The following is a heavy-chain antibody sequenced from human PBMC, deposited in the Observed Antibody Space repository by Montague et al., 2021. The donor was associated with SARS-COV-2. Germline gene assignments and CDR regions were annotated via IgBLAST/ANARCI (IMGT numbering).Heavy chain of an antibody. CDR2: IYYSGST. V-gene: IGHV4-39*02. CDR1: GGSISSNSYY. J-gene: IGHJ6*02. Sequence: SETLSLTCTVSGGSISSNSYYWAWIRQPPGKGLEWIGSIYYSGSTYYNPSLKSRVTTSVDTSKDQFSLKLSSVTAADTAVYYCARDLGSYYGMDVWGQGTTVTVSS. CDR3: ARDLGSYYGMDV.